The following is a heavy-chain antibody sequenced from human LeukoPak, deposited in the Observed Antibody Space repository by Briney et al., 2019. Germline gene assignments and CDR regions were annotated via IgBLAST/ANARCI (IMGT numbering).Heavy chain of an antibody. CDR3: VRDSGSSYGYYFLH. V-gene: IGHV3-21*01. CDR1: GFTFNSYS. Sequence: PGGSLRLSCAASGFTFNSYSMYWVRQAPGKGLELVSSISSSSSHMFYADSVKGRFSISRDNANNSLYLQMNSLRAEDTAVYYCVRDSGSSYGYYFLHWGQGTLVTVSS. CDR2: ISSSSSHM. J-gene: IGHJ1*01. D-gene: IGHD1-26*01.